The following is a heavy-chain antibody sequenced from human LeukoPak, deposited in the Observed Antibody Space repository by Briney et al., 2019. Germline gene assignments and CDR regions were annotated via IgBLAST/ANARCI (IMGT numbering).Heavy chain of an antibody. Sequence: SETLSLTCAVSGGSISSSNWWSWVRQPPGKGLEWIGEIYHSGSTNYNPSLKSRVTISVDKSKNQFSLKLSSVTAADTAVYYCARAYDSRGDAFDIWGQGTMVTVSS. V-gene: IGHV4-4*02. CDR1: GGSISSSNW. CDR3: ARAYDSRGDAFDI. CDR2: IYHSGST. D-gene: IGHD3-22*01. J-gene: IGHJ3*02.